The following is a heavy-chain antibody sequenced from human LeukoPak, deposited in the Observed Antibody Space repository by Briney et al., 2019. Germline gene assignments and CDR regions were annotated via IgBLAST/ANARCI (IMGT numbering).Heavy chain of an antibody. Sequence: PGGSLRLSCAASGFTFTNHPMHWVRLASGKRLEYVSAISPSGDRTWYADSVKGRFTISRDNSKNTMYLQMGSLRPEDMGVYYCARAFRPASDPHDFYDFWGRGTTVTVSS. V-gene: IGHV3-64*02. CDR2: ISPSGDRT. CDR1: GFTFTNHP. D-gene: IGHD3/OR15-3a*01. J-gene: IGHJ3*01. CDR3: ARAFRPASDPHDFYDF.